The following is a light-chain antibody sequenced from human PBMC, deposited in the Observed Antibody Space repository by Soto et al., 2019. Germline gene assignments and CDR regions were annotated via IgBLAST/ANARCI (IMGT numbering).Light chain of an antibody. CDR1: GSNVGGYNY. CDR2: EVS. J-gene: IGLJ2*01. CDR3: YSYAGSNNWGV. V-gene: IGLV2-8*01. Sequence: QSALTQPPSASGSPGQSVAISCTGTGSNVGGYNYVSWYQQHPGKAPKLMIYEVSKRPSGVPNRFSGSKSGNTASLTVSGLQTEDEAVYYCYSYAGSNNWGVFGGGTKVTVL.